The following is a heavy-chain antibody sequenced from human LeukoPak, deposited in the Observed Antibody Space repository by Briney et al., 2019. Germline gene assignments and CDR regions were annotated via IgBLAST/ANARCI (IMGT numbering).Heavy chain of an antibody. D-gene: IGHD4-23*01. V-gene: IGHV1-8*01. CDR1: GYTFTSYD. J-gene: IGHJ4*02. Sequence: ASVKVSCKASGYTFTSYDINWVRQATGQGLEWMGWMNPNSGNTGYAQKFQGRVTMTRDTSTSTVYMELSSLRSEDTAVYYCARTDYGGNSEDFDYWGQGTLVTVSS. CDR2: MNPNSGNT. CDR3: ARTDYGGNSEDFDY.